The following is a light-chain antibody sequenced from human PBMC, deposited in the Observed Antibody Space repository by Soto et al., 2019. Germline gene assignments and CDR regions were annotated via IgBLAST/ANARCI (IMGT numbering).Light chain of an antibody. J-gene: IGKJ2*01. V-gene: IGKV3-20*01. CDR1: QSVSSSY. CDR3: QQFFT. CDR2: GAS. Sequence: EIVLTQSPGTLSLSPGERATLSCRASQSVSSSYLAWYQQKPGQAPRLLIYGASSRATGIPDRFSGSGSGTDFTLTISRLEPKDFAVYYCQQFFTFGQGTKLEIK.